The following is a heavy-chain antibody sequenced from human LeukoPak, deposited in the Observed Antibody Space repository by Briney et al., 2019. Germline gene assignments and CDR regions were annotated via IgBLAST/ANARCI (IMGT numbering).Heavy chain of an antibody. Sequence: ASVKVSCKASGYTFARYYIHWVRQAPGQGLEWMGIINPSGGSTRYAQKFQGRVTMTTDTSTSTAYMELRSLRSDDTAVYYCARFSHDILTGYYAYYFDYWGQGTLVTVSS. J-gene: IGHJ4*02. CDR3: ARFSHDILTGYYAYYFDY. V-gene: IGHV1-46*01. D-gene: IGHD3-9*01. CDR1: GYTFARYY. CDR2: INPSGGST.